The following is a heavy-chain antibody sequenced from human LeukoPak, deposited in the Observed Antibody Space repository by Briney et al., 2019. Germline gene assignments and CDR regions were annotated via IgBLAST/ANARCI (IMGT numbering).Heavy chain of an antibody. J-gene: IGHJ4*02. CDR2: ISYDGSNK. Sequence: PGRSLRLSCAASGFTFSSYAMHWVRQAPGKGLEWVAVISYDGSNKYYADSVKGRFTISRDNSKNTLYLQMNSLRAEDTAVYYCAKGEVSGVRLLGYWGQGTLVTVSS. D-gene: IGHD1-26*01. CDR1: GFTFSSYA. CDR3: AKGEVSGVRLLGY. V-gene: IGHV3-30*04.